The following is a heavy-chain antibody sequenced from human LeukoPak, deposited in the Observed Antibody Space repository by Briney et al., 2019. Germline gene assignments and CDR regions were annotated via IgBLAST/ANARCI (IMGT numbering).Heavy chain of an antibody. CDR2: IKQDGSEK. Sequence: PGGSLRLSCTASGFTFGDYAMTWVRQAPGKGLEWVANIKQDGSEKYYVDSVKGRFTISRDNAKNSLYLQMNSLRAEDTAVYYCARDLYRIVVVPHYFDYWGQGTLVTVSS. CDR1: GFTFGDYA. CDR3: ARDLYRIVVVPHYFDY. J-gene: IGHJ4*02. V-gene: IGHV3-7*01. D-gene: IGHD3-22*01.